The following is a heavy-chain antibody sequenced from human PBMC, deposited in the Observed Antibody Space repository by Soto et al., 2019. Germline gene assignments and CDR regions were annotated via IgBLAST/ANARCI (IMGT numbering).Heavy chain of an antibody. CDR1: GFTFSSYA. V-gene: IGHV3-30-3*01. D-gene: IGHD3-9*01. Sequence: PGGSLRLSCAASGFTFSSYAMHWVRQAPGKGLEWVAVISYDGSNKYYADSVKGRFTISRDNSKNTLYLQMNSLRAEDTAVYYCARDPLTGYYGYYFDYWGQGTLVTVSS. CDR2: ISYDGSNK. CDR3: ARDPLTGYYGYYFDY. J-gene: IGHJ4*02.